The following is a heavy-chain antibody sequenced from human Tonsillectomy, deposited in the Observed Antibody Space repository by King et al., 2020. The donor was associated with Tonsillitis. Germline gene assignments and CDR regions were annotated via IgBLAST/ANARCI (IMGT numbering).Heavy chain of an antibody. V-gene: IGHV5-51*01. Sequence: VQLVQSGAEVKKPGESLKISCEASGYSFTSYWIGWVRQMPGKGLEWMGIIYPGDSDTRYSPSFQGQVTISVDKSISTAYLQWSSLKASDTAIYFCARRRQVNGGSYGGNNYYYYYLDVWGQGTTVNVS. CDR2: IYPGDSDT. CDR1: GYSFTSYW. D-gene: IGHD1-26*01. CDR3: ARRRQVNGGSYGGNNYYYYYLDV. J-gene: IGHJ6*02.